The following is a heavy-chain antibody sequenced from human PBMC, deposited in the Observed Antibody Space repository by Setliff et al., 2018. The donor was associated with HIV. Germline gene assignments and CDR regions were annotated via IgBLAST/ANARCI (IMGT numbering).Heavy chain of an antibody. CDR2: INPYSGRT. D-gene: IGHD6-13*01. CDR1: GYTFTGYY. V-gene: IGHV1-2*04. CDR3: ARDRRGRGIEAAGPYYYFDS. J-gene: IGHJ4*02. Sequence: ASVKVSCKASGYTFTGYYIHWVRQAPGQGLEWMGWINPYSGRTHYAQKFQGWVAVARDTSITTAYMDLTNLKSDDTAVYYCARDRRGRGIEAAGPYYYFDSWGQGTLVTVS.